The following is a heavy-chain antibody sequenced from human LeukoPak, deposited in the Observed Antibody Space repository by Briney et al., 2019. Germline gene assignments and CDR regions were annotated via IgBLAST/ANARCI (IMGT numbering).Heavy chain of an antibody. CDR2: ISVYTGYT. CDR3: VRDGEYFDWPRPRPGKYYFDY. J-gene: IGHJ4*02. D-gene: IGHD3-9*01. V-gene: IGHV1-18*01. Sequence: ASVKVSCKASGYTFSNYGVTWVRQAPGQGLEWMGWISVYTGYTNYAQNFQGRVTMTTDTSTNTAYMELRSLTSDDTAVYFCVRDGEYFDWPRPRPGKYYFDYWGQGTLVTVTS. CDR1: GYTFSNYG.